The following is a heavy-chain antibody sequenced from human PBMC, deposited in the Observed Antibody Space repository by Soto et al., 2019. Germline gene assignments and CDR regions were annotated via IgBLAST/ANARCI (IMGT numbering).Heavy chain of an antibody. CDR3: ARGQRPSYYYYYYGMDV. CDR2: IYHSGST. D-gene: IGHD5-18*01. Sequence: RSLPCAVSGGSLSSGGYSWSWIRQPPGKGLEWIGYIYHSGSTYYNPSLKSRVTISVDRSKNQFSLKLSSVTAADTAVYYCARGQRPSYYYYYYGMDVWGQGTTVTVSS. V-gene: IGHV4-30-2*01. CDR1: GGSLSSGGYS. J-gene: IGHJ6*02.